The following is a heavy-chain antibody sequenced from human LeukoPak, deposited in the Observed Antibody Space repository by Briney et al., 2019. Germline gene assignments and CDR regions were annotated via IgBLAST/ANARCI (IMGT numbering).Heavy chain of an antibody. Sequence: KTSQTLSLTCTVSGVSISSGTFSWSWMRQPAGKGLEWIGRIHTSGNTHYSPSLESRVTVSLDTSNNKFSLKLSSVTAADTAIYYCARGLIGAAVKAVYYDPWGQGTLVTVSS. CDR3: ARGLIGAAVKAVYYDP. V-gene: IGHV4-61*02. J-gene: IGHJ5*02. CDR1: GVSISSGTFS. D-gene: IGHD6-13*01. CDR2: IHTSGNT.